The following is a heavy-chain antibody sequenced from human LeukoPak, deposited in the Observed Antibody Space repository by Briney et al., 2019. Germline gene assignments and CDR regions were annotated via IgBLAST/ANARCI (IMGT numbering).Heavy chain of an antibody. CDR3: AKDRSCSYTSCYSGRHY. CDR1: GFTFSKYA. CDR2: ISGSSGST. J-gene: IGHJ4*02. Sequence: PGGSLRLSCAASGFTFSKYAMSWVRQAPGKGLEWVSAISGSSGSTYYADSVKGRFAISRDNSKNTLYLQLNSLRAEDTAVYYCAKDRSCSYTSCYSGRHYWGQGTLVTVSS. V-gene: IGHV3-23*01. D-gene: IGHD2-2*01.